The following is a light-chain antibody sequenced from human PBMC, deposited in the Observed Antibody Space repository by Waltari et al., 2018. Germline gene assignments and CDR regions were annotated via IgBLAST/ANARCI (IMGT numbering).Light chain of an antibody. CDR3: SSYTSSSTQV. J-gene: IGLJ3*02. CDR1: SSDVGGYNY. V-gene: IGLV2-14*03. CDR2: DVS. Sequence: QSALTQPASVSGSPGQSITISCTGTSSDVGGYNYVSWYQQHPGKAPKLMIYDVSNRPSGVSKRFSGSKSGNTASLTSSGLQAEDEADYYCSSYTSSSTQVFGGGTKLTVL.